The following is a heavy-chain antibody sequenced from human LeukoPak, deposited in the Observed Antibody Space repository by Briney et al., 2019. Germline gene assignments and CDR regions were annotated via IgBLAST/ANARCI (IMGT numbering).Heavy chain of an antibody. CDR1: GGSISSSNW. J-gene: IGHJ3*02. CDR2: IYHSGST. V-gene: IGHV4-4*02. Sequence: SGTLSLTCAVSGGSISSSNWWSWVRQPPGKGLEWIGEIYHSGSTNYNPSLKSRVTISVDTSKNQFSLKLSSVTAADTAVYYCARQYSSSWYWGDAFDIWGQGTMVTVSS. D-gene: IGHD6-13*01. CDR3: ARQYSSSWYWGDAFDI.